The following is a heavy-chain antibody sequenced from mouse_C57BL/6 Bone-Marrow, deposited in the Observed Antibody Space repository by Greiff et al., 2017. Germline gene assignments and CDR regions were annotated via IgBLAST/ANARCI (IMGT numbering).Heavy chain of an antibody. Sequence: QVQLQQPGAELVKPGASVKLSCKASGYTFTSYWMHWVKQRPGQGLEWIGMIHPNSGSTNYNEKFKSKATLTVDKSSSTAYMQLSSLTSEDSAVYYCARSYGYYAMGYWGQGTSVTVSS. D-gene: IGHD1-2*01. CDR2: IHPNSGST. V-gene: IGHV1-64*01. J-gene: IGHJ4*01. CDR1: GYTFTSYW. CDR3: ARSYGYYAMGY.